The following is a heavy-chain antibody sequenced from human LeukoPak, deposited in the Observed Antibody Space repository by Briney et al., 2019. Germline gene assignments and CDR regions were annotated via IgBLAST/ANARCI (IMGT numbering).Heavy chain of an antibody. Sequence: ASVKVSCKASGYTFTSYGISWVRQAPGQGLEWMGWISAYNGNTNYAQKLQGRVTMTTDTSTSTAYMELRSLRSDDTAVYYCARAPSGWYFVKDYFDYWGQGTLVTVSS. J-gene: IGHJ4*02. V-gene: IGHV1-18*01. CDR1: GYTFTSYG. D-gene: IGHD6-19*01. CDR3: ARAPSGWYFVKDYFDY. CDR2: ISAYNGNT.